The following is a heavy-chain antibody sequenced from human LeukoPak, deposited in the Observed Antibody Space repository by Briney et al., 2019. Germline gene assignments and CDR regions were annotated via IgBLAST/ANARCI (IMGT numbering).Heavy chain of an antibody. CDR2: ISAYNGNT. V-gene: IGHV1-18*01. J-gene: IGHJ4*02. CDR3: ARDIVVVVAARTYYFDY. CDR1: GGTFSSYG. D-gene: IGHD2-15*01. Sequence: ASVKVSCKASGGTFSSYGISWVRQAPGQGLEWMGWISAYNGNTNYAQKLQGRVTMTTDTSTSTAYMELRSLRSDDTAVYYCARDIVVVVAARTYYFDYWGQGTLVTVSS.